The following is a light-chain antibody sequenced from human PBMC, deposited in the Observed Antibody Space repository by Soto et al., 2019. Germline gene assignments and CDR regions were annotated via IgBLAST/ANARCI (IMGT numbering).Light chain of an antibody. J-gene: IGLJ1*01. Sequence: QSVLTQAASVSGSPGQSITISCTGKSSDVGGYNYVSWYQQHPGKAPKLMIYDVSNRPSGVSNRFSGSKSGNTASLTISGLQAEDEADYYCSSYTSSSTLYVFGTGTRSPS. V-gene: IGLV2-14*01. CDR1: SSDVGGYNY. CDR3: SSYTSSSTLYV. CDR2: DVS.